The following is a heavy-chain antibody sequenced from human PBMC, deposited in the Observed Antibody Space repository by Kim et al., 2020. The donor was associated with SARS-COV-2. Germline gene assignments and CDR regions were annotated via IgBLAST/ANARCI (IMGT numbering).Heavy chain of an antibody. J-gene: IGHJ4*02. CDR2: FNRSGGT. CDR3: GRLTGGVIV. V-gene: IGHV4-34*07. CDR1: GGSVSGNY. Sequence: SETLSLTCGFYGGSVSGNYWSWIRQFPGMGLEWIGKFNRSGGTDYTPSPEGGVTISKNASKNQISLKLTPVTAADTVMNTVGRLTGGVIVWGRGTLATV. D-gene: IGHD3-16*01.